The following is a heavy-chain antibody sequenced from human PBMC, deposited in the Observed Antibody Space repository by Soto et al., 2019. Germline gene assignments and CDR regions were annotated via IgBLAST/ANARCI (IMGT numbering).Heavy chain of an antibody. CDR2: IYYSGST. V-gene: IGHV4-31*03. CDR1: GGSISSGGYY. J-gene: IGHJ1*01. CDR3: ARGLRYCTNGVCYRGLAYFQH. Sequence: QVQLQESGPGLVKPSQTLSLTCTVSGGSISSGGYYWSWIRQHPGKGLEWIGYIYYSGSTYYNPSLKSRVTISVDTSTNQFSLKLSYVTAADTAVYYCARGLRYCTNGVCYRGLAYFQHWGQGTLVTVSS. D-gene: IGHD2-8*01.